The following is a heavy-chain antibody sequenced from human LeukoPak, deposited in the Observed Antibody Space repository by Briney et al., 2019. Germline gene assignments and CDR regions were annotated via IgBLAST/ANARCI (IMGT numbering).Heavy chain of an antibody. CDR3: AKGGEDILTGPDY. J-gene: IGHJ4*02. CDR1: GFTFSSYA. Sequence: GSLRLSCAASGFTFSSYAMNWVRQAPGKGLEWVSGISGSGGRTYYADSVGGRFTVSRDNSKNTLYLQMNSLRVEDTAVYYCAKGGEDILTGPDYWGQGTLVTVSS. V-gene: IGHV3-23*01. D-gene: IGHD3-9*01. CDR2: ISGSGGRT.